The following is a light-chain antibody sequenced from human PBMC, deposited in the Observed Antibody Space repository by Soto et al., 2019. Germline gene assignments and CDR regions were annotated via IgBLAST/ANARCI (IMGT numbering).Light chain of an antibody. J-gene: IGKJ5*01. CDR1: QSVSSY. V-gene: IGKV3-11*01. CDR3: HQRSNWPTI. Sequence: DIMLTQSPSTLSSSLGERVTISCRASQSVSSYLAWYQHKPGQAPRLLIYDASNRDTGIPARFSGSGSGTEFTLTISSLEPEDFAVYYCHQRSNWPTIFGQGTRLEIK. CDR2: DAS.